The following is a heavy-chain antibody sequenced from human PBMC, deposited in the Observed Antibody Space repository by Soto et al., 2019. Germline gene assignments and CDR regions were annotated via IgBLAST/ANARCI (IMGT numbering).Heavy chain of an antibody. CDR3: AHRQSGPGWNEGVFDY. CDR2: IYWDDDR. V-gene: IGHV2-5*02. D-gene: IGHD1-1*01. CDR1: GFSLSTTGVG. J-gene: IGHJ4*02. Sequence: QITLKESVPTLVEPTQPLTLTCTFSGFSLSTTGVGVGWIRQPPGEDPEWLALIYWDDDRRYSPSLKRRLSVTMDTSQNQVVLRKTNMDPTDTGKYYCAHRQSGPGWNEGVFDYWGQGPLVTVSS.